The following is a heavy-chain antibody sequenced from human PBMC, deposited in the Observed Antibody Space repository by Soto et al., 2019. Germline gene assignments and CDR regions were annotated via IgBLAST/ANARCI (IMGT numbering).Heavy chain of an antibody. CDR2: IYWNDDK. V-gene: IGHV2-5*01. Sequence: QITLKESGPTLVKPTQTLTLTCTFSGFSLSTSGVGVGWIRQPPGKALEWLALIYWNDDKRYRPSLKSRLTITKDTSKNQVVLTMTNMDPVDTATYYCAHRQPLQRWLARYNWFDPWGQGTLVTVSS. J-gene: IGHJ5*02. D-gene: IGHD6-19*01. CDR1: GFSLSTSGVG. CDR3: AHRQPLQRWLARYNWFDP.